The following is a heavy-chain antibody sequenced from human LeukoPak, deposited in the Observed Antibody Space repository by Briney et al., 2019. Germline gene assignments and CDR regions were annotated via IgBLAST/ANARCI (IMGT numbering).Heavy chain of an antibody. CDR1: GGSISSYY. Sequence: SETLSLTCTVSGGSISSYYWSWIRQPPGKGLEWIGHIHNSGNTNYNPSLKSRVALSVDTSKNQFSLKLSSVTAADTAVYYCARGVAAVGGYWGQGTLVTVSS. D-gene: IGHD3-16*01. V-gene: IGHV4-59*01. CDR3: ARGVAAVGGY. J-gene: IGHJ4*02. CDR2: IHNSGNT.